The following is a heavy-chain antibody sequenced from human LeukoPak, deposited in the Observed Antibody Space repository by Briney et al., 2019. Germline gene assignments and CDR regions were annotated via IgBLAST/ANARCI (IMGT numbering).Heavy chain of an antibody. Sequence: SETLSLTCTVSGGSISSSRYYWSWIRQPAGKGLEWIGRIYTSGSTHYNPSLKSRVTMSVDTSKNQFSLKLSSVTAADTAVYYCARENNGNYLDAFDIWGQGTMVTVSS. CDR2: IYTSGST. CDR1: GGSISSSRYY. J-gene: IGHJ3*02. CDR3: ARENNGNYLDAFDI. V-gene: IGHV4-61*02. D-gene: IGHD1-26*01.